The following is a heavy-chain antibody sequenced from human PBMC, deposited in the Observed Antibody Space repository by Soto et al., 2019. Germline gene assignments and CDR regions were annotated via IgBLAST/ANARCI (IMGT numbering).Heavy chain of an antibody. Sequence: PSETLSLTCTVSGGSVSSGSYYWSWIRQPPGKGLEWIGYIYYTGSTTYNPSLKSRVTISVDTSKNQFSLNLSSVTAADTAVYYCARYQALVRGVIIRGMGWFDPWGQGTLVTVSS. CDR3: ARYQALVRGVIIRGMGWFDP. V-gene: IGHV4-61*01. CDR1: GGSVSSGSYY. D-gene: IGHD3-10*01. CDR2: IYYTGST. J-gene: IGHJ5*02.